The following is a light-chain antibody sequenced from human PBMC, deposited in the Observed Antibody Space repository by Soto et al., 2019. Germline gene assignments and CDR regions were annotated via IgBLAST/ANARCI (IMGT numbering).Light chain of an antibody. CDR2: DAS. CDR3: QVRDVWPS. V-gene: IGKV3-11*01. J-gene: IGKJ1*01. CDR1: QSVSTS. Sequence: IVLTQSPATLSLSPGERAALSCRASQSVSTSLAWYQHIPGQAPRLFIYDASKRAPGIPARFSGSGSGTDFTLTISSLEPEDFAVYYCQVRDVWPSFGQGTKVDIK.